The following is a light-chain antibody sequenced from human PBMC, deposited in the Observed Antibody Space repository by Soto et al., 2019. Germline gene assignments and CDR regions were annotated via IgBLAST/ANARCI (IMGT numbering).Light chain of an antibody. CDR1: SSNIGNNA. CDR2: YDD. V-gene: IGLV1-36*01. CDR3: AAWDDSLNGVV. Sequence: QSVLTQPPSVSEAPRQRVTISCSGSSSNIGNNAVNWYQQLPGKAPKLLIYYDDLLPSGVSDRFSGSKSGTSASLAICGLQSEDEPDYYCAAWDDSLNGVVFGGGTKLTVL. J-gene: IGLJ2*01.